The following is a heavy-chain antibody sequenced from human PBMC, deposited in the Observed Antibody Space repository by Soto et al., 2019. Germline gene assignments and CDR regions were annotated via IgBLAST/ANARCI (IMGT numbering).Heavy chain of an antibody. D-gene: IGHD6-13*01. CDR1: GFTFSSYA. V-gene: IGHV3-30-3*01. CDR2: ISYDGSNK. CDR3: ARDRSSSWPYYFDY. J-gene: IGHJ4*02. Sequence: QVQLVESGGGVVQPGRSLRLSCAASGFTFSSYAMHWVRQAPGKGLEWVAVISYDGSNKYYADSVKGRFTISRDNSKNTLYLQMNSLRAEDTAVYDCARDRSSSWPYYFDYWGQGTLVTVSS.